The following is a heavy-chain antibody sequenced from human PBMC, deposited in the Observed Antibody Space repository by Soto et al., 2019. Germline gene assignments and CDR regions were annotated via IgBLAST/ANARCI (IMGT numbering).Heavy chain of an antibody. CDR2: IDHGGST. D-gene: IGHD5-18*01. Sequence: SETLSLTCAVYGGSFSGYYWSWIRQPPGKGLEWIGEIDHGGSTNYNPSLESRVTISLDTSRNQFSLKLKSVTAAALAVYFCGRVGGYSYHLYGMVVWGQGATVTVSS. J-gene: IGHJ6*02. CDR1: GGSFSGYY. V-gene: IGHV4-34*01. CDR3: GRVGGYSYHLYGMVV.